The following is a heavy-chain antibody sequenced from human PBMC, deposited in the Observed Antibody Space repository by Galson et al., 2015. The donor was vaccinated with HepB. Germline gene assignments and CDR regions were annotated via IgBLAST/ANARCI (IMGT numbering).Heavy chain of an antibody. V-gene: IGHV3-74*01. Sequence: SLRLSCAGSGFTFSRYWTHWVRQAPGKGLVWVSGLNRDGTDTRYADSVKGRFTISRDNAENTVYLQMNNLRAEDTAVYYCASLTMATGEHAFDVWGQGTMVTVSS. CDR2: LNRDGTDT. CDR3: ASLTMATGEHAFDV. CDR1: GFTFSRYW. J-gene: IGHJ3*01. D-gene: IGHD5-24*01.